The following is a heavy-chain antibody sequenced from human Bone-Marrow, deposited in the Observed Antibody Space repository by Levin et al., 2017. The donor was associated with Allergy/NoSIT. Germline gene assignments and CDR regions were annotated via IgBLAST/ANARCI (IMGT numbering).Heavy chain of an antibody. J-gene: IGHJ4*02. Sequence: QPGGSLRLSCIGSGFTFRNYGMHWVRQAPGKGLEWVAAIASDESNTYYADSVKGRFSISRDSSKNTLYLQMNGLRAEDTAVYYCARDIVSWTPYNWNDVGGGNWGQGTLVIVSS. CDR2: IASDESNT. V-gene: IGHV3-30*03. CDR1: GFTFRNYG. D-gene: IGHD1-1*01. CDR3: ARDIVSWTPYNWNDVGGGN.